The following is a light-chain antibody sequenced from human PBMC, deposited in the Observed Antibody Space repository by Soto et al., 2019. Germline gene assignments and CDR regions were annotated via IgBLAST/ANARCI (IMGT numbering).Light chain of an antibody. CDR3: QQYNNWPFS. V-gene: IGKV3D-15*01. Sequence: EVVLTQSPGTLSLSPGERATLSCRASQSVNSDLAWYHQKPGQAPRFLISDASNRATGIPDRFSGTGSETDFTLTISGLQSEDSAVYFCQQYNNWPFSFGQGTRLEIK. CDR2: DAS. CDR1: QSVNSD. J-gene: IGKJ5*01.